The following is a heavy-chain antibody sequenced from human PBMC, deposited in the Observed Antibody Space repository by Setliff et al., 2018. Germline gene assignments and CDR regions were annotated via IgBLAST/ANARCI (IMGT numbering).Heavy chain of an antibody. Sequence: PGESLKISCQGSGYNFTNWIAWVRQMPGRGLEWMGVIYPGDSDTRYSPSFEGQVIISADKSSSSAFLQWNSLKASDTAMYFCARRDFGSDYPLVSWGQGTLVTVSS. CDR1: GYNFTNW. D-gene: IGHD6-25*01. CDR3: ARRDFGSDYPLVS. CDR2: IYPGDSDT. V-gene: IGHV5-51*01. J-gene: IGHJ4*02.